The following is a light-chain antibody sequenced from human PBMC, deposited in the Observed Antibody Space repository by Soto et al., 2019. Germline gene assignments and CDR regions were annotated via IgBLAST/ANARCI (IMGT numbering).Light chain of an antibody. V-gene: IGLV1-47*01. J-gene: IGLJ2*01. CDR3: AAWDDSLSAVV. Sequence: QSVLTQPPSASGTPGQRVTISCSGSSSNIGSNSVYWYQQLPGTAPKLLIHRNNQRPSGVPDRFSGSKSGTSASLAISGLRSEDEADYYCAAWDDSLSAVVFGGGTKLTVL. CDR2: RNN. CDR1: SSNIGSNS.